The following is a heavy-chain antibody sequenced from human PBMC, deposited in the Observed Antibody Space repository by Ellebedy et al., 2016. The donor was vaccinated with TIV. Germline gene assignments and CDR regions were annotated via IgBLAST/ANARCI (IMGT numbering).Heavy chain of an antibody. CDR1: GGSISNDYYY. J-gene: IGHJ6*02. CDR3: ARDMRIYYGSGSPEGYYKYYYAMDV. V-gene: IGHV4-61*03. CDR2: IYYSGHT. D-gene: IGHD3-10*01. Sequence: SETLSLTCTVSGGSISNDYYYWSWIRQPPGKGLEWIGHIYYSGHTNYNPSLKSRVTMSVDMSKNHLSLRLSSVTAADTAVYFCARDMRIYYGSGSPEGYYKYYYAMDVWGQGTTVTVSS.